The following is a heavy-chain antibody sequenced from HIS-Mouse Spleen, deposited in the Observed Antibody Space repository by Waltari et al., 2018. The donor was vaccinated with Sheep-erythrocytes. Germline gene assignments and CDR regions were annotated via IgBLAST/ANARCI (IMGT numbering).Heavy chain of an antibody. D-gene: IGHD1-26*01. CDR2: VIPIQSIA. J-gene: IGHJ4*02. CDR3: AQTGATTPHFDY. CDR1: GGTFSSYA. V-gene: IGHV1-69*04. Sequence: QVQLVQSGAEVKKPGSSVKVSCKASGGTFSSYAISWVRQAPGQGLEWMGRVIPIQSIANYAQKFQGRVTITADKSTSTAYMELSSLRSEDTAVYYCAQTGATTPHFDYWGQGTLVTVSS.